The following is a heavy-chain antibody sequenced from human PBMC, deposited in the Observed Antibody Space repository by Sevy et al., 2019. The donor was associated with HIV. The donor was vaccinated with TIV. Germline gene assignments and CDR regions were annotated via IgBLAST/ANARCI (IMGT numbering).Heavy chain of an antibody. J-gene: IGHJ4*02. CDR3: ARVGSYDFWSGYPTYYFDY. D-gene: IGHD3-3*01. CDR1: GFTFSSYS. V-gene: IGHV3-21*01. Sequence: GGSLRLSCAASGFTFSSYSINWVRQAPGKGLEWVSSISSSSSYIYYADSVKGRFTISRDNAKNSLYLQMNSLRAEDTAVYYCARVGSYDFWSGYPTYYFDYWGQGTLVTVSS. CDR2: ISSSSSYI.